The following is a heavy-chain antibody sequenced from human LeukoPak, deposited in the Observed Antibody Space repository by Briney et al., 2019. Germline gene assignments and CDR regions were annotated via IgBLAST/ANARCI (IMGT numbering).Heavy chain of an antibody. V-gene: IGHV4-39*07. Sequence: SETLSLTCTVSGGSISSSSYYWGWIRQPPGKGLEWIGSIYYSGSTYYNPSLKSRVTMSVDTSKNQFSLNLSSVTAADTAMYYCARLPGGDSSSVVAFDIWGQGTMVTVSS. D-gene: IGHD2-21*02. CDR3: ARLPGGDSSSVVAFDI. J-gene: IGHJ3*02. CDR2: IYYSGST. CDR1: GGSISSSSYY.